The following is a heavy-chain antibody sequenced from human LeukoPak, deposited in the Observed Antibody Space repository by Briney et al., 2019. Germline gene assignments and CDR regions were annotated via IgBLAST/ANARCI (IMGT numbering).Heavy chain of an antibody. D-gene: IGHD6-19*01. CDR2: INSDGSST. Sequence: PGGSLRLSCAASGFTFSSYWMHWVLHAPGKGLVWVSRINSDGSSTTYADSVKGRFTISRDNAKNTLYLQMNSLRAEDTGVYFCARVFSGWYFYFDNWGQGTLVTVSS. J-gene: IGHJ4*02. CDR1: GFTFSSYW. V-gene: IGHV3-74*01. CDR3: ARVFSGWYFYFDN.